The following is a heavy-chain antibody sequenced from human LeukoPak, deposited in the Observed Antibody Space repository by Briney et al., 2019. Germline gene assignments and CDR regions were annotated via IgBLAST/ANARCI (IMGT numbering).Heavy chain of an antibody. CDR1: GFTFSSYW. D-gene: IGHD6-13*01. CDR2: IKQDGSEK. V-gene: IGHV3-7*03. CDR3: AKEPALGIAAAGSGD. Sequence: GGSLRLSCAASGFTFSSYWMSWVRQAPGKGLEWVANIKQDGSEKYYVDSVKGRFTISRDNVENSLYLQMNSLRAEDTALYYCAKEPALGIAAAGSGDWGQGTLVTVSS. J-gene: IGHJ4*02.